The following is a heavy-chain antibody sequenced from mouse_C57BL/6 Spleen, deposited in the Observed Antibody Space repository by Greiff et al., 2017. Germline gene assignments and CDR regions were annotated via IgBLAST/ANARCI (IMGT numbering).Heavy chain of an antibody. J-gene: IGHJ4*01. CDR2: IYPGDGDT. V-gene: IGHV1-80*01. D-gene: IGHD2-4*01. CDR3: ARAYDDCDALYYAKDD. CDR1: GYAFSSYW. Sequence: VKLMESGAELVKPGASVKISCKASGYAFSSYWMNWVKQRPGKGLEWIGQIYPGDGDTNYNGKFKGKATLTADKSSSTAYMQLSSLTSEDSAVYFGARAYDDCDALYYAKDDWGKGTSVTVSS.